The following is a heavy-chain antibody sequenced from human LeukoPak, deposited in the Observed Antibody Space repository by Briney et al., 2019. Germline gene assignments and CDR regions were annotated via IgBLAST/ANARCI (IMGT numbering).Heavy chain of an antibody. Sequence: PGGSLRLSCAASGFTFDDYAMHWVRHAPGKGLEWVSGISWNSGSIGYADSVKGRFTISRDNAKNSLYLQMNSLRAEDTALYYCAKDRYYDSSSPSVDYWGQGTLVTVSS. J-gene: IGHJ4*02. D-gene: IGHD3-22*01. CDR2: ISWNSGSI. V-gene: IGHV3-9*01. CDR1: GFTFDDYA. CDR3: AKDRYYDSSSPSVDY.